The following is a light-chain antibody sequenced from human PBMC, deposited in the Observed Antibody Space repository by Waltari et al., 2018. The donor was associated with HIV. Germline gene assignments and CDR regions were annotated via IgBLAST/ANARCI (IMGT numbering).Light chain of an antibody. CDR3: QAWDSGTIV. V-gene: IGLV3-1*01. CDR1: NLGHTS. J-gene: IGLJ3*02. Sequence: SYDLTQPPSVSVSSGQTATVTYSGVNLGHTSVSWYQQRSGQSPVFVIYQYTKRPPGIPERFFGSTSENTATLTINETQPLDEAHYSCQAWDSGTIVFGGGTSLTVL. CDR2: QYT.